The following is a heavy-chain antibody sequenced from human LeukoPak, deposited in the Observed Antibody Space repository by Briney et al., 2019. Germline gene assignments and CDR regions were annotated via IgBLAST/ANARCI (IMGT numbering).Heavy chain of an antibody. CDR2: IWYDGNNK. V-gene: IGHV3-33*01. CDR3: ARDLYRRAFDY. J-gene: IGHJ4*02. Sequence: PGGSLILSCAASGFTFSNYDMHWVRQAPGKGLEWVAVIWYDGNNKYYADSVKGRFTISRDISKNTLYLQMNSLRAEDTAVYYCARDLYRRAFDYWGQGTLVTVSS. D-gene: IGHD1-26*01. CDR1: GFTFSNYD.